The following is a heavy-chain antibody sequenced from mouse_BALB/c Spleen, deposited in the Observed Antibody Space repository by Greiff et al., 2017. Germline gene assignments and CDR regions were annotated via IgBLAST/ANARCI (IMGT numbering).Heavy chain of an antibody. CDR1: GYTFTSYW. Sequence: QVQLKQSGAELARPGASVKLSCKASGYTFTSYWMQWVKQRPGQGLEWIGAIYPGDGDTRYTQKFKGKATLTADKSSSTAYMQLSSLASEDSAVYYCARWDYEAMDYWGQGTSVTVSS. J-gene: IGHJ4*01. V-gene: IGHV1-87*01. CDR2: IYPGDGDT. D-gene: IGHD2-3*01. CDR3: ARWDYEAMDY.